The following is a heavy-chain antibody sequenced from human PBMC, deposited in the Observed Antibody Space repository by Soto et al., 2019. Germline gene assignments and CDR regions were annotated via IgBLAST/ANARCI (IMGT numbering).Heavy chain of an antibody. D-gene: IGHD3-16*01. V-gene: IGHV3-33*01. CDR2: MWWHGRDK. CDR3: ERDDGGESWTFRFDN. CDR1: GFTSRSYV. J-gene: IGHJ4*02. Sequence: GGSLRLSCAASGFTSRSYVMHWVRQAPGKGLEWVAVMWWHGRDKFYADSVKGRFTISRGNSNNTLYLQMNSLRAEDTAVYYCERDDGGESWTFRFDNWGQGTMVTVSS.